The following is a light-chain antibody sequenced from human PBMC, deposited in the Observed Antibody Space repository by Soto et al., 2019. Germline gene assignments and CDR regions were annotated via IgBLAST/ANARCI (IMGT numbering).Light chain of an antibody. Sequence: IVLTQSPGTLSLSPGERATLSCRASQTVSSNFLAWYQEKPGQGPRLLIYGASTRATGIPDRFSGSGSGTDFTLTISRLDPEDFAVYFCQQYGSSPRTFGQGTKVDIK. J-gene: IGKJ1*01. CDR1: QTVSSNF. CDR2: GAS. V-gene: IGKV3-20*01. CDR3: QQYGSSPRT.